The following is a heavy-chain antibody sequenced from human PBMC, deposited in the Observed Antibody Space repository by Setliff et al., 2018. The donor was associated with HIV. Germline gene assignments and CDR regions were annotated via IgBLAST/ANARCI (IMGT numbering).Heavy chain of an antibody. Sequence: GGSLRLSCAASGFIFDDYAMYWVRQAPGKGLEWVSGISWNSGRIVYADSVKGRFTISRDNAKKSLYLQMNSLRAEDTAVYYCARVPPQVPGVAFDIWGQGTMVTVSS. J-gene: IGHJ3*02. CDR1: GFIFDDYA. CDR2: ISWNSGRI. CDR3: ARVPPQVPGVAFDI. D-gene: IGHD3-10*01. V-gene: IGHV3-9*01.